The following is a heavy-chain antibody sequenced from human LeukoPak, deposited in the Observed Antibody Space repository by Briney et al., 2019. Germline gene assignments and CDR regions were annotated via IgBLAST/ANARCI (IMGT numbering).Heavy chain of an antibody. D-gene: IGHD2-8*01. J-gene: IGHJ4*02. CDR3: ARAGGYCTNGVCFDFDY. CDR1: GFTVSSNY. Sequence: GGSLRLSCAASGFTVSSNYMSWVRQAPGKGLEWVSVIYSGGGTYYADSVKGRFTISRDNSKNTLYLQMNSLRAEDTAVYYCARAGGYCTNGVCFDFDYWGQGTLVTVSS. V-gene: IGHV3-66*02. CDR2: IYSGGGT.